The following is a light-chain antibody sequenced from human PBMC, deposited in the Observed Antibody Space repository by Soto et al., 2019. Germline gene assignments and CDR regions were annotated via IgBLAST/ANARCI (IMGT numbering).Light chain of an antibody. CDR1: QSVSSN. V-gene: IGKV3-15*01. J-gene: IGKJ2*01. CDR3: QQYNYWTPYP. Sequence: EIVMTQSPATLSVSPGERATLSCRASQSVSSNLAWYQQKPGQAPRLLIYVASTMATGIPAGFSGSWSGTEVTLPISSLQCEHFGVYYCQQYNYWTPYPFGPGTKLEIK. CDR2: VAS.